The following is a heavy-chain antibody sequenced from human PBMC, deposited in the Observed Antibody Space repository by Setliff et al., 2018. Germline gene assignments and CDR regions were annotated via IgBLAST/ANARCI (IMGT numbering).Heavy chain of an antibody. CDR3: AREGGLQGATSYYYFYNYINV. D-gene: IGHD1-26*01. J-gene: IGHJ6*03. CDR1: GYTFTGYF. Sequence: ASVKVSCKTSGYTFTGYFIHWVRQAPRQGLEWLGWINPKSGVASYAQSFQGRIAMTRDTSINTVYLELNSLTSDDAPVYFCAREGGLQGATSYYYFYNYINVWGKGTKVTVSS. CDR2: INPKSGVA. V-gene: IGHV1-2*02.